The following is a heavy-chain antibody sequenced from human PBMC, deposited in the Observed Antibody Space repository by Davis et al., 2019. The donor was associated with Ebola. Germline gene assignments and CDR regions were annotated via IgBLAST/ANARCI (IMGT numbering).Heavy chain of an antibody. J-gene: IGHJ5*02. V-gene: IGHV1-69*13. D-gene: IGHD1-26*01. CDR1: GGTFSSYA. CDR3: ASGSSANNWFDP. Sequence: SVKVSCKASGGTFSSYAISWVRQAPGQGLEWMGGIIPIFGTANYAQKFQGRVTITADESTSTAYMELSSLRSEDTAVYYCASGSSANNWFDPWGQGTLVTVSS. CDR2: IIPIFGTA.